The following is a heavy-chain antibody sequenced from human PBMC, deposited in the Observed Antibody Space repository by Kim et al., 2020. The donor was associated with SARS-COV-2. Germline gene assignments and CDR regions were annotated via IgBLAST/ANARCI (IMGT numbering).Heavy chain of an antibody. D-gene: IGHD3-10*01. Sequence: GRFTISRDNAKNSLYLQMNSLRAEDTAVYYCARDLLLWFGELFYLDAFDIWGQGTMVTVSS. CDR3: ARDLLLWFGELFYLDAFDI. J-gene: IGHJ3*02. V-gene: IGHV3-11*04.